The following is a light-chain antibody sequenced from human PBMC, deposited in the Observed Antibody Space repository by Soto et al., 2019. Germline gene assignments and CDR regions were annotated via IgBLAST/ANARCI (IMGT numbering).Light chain of an antibody. V-gene: IGKV3-11*01. CDR2: DTS. CDR1: QSVSSN. Sequence: EIVMTQSPATLSVYTGERATLSCRASQSVSSNLAWYQQRPGQAPRLLIFDTSNRATDIPARFSGSGSGTDFTLTISGLEPEDFAVYYCQQRTNRPPITFGQGTRLEIK. CDR3: QQRTNRPPIT. J-gene: IGKJ5*01.